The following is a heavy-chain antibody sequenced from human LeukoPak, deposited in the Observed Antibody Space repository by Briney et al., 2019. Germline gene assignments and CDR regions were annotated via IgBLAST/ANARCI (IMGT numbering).Heavy chain of an antibody. CDR1: GFTFSSYG. D-gene: IGHD2-2*01. CDR3: AKESVQAAPLYGVDG. J-gene: IGHJ4*02. V-gene: IGHV3-33*06. Sequence: SGGSLRLSCAASGFTFSSYGMHWVRQAPGKGLEWVAVIWYDGSNKYYADSVKGRFTISRDNSKNTLYLQMNSPRVEDTALYYCAKESVQAAPLYGVDGWGQGTQVTVSS. CDR2: IWYDGSNK.